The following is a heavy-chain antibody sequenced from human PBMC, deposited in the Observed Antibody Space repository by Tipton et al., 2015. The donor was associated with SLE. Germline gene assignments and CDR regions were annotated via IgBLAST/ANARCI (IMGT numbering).Heavy chain of an antibody. Sequence: TLSLTCAVYGGSFSGYYWSWIRQPPGKGLEWIGEINHSGSTNYYPSLKSRVTISVDTSKNQFSLKLRSVAAADTALYFCARLAGRRFPFDSWGQGTLVTVSP. D-gene: IGHD6-6*01. V-gene: IGHV4-34*01. CDR3: ARLAGRRFPFDS. CDR2: INHSGST. CDR1: GGSFSGYY. J-gene: IGHJ4*02.